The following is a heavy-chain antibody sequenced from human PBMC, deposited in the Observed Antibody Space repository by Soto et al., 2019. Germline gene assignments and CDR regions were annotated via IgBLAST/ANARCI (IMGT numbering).Heavy chain of an antibody. CDR2: ISWNSGSI. Sequence: SLRLSCAASGFTFDDYAMHWVRQAPGKGLEWVSGISWNSGSIGYADSVKGRFTISRDNAKNSLYLQMNSLRAEDTALYYCAKDPHCSGGSCYSHASYYYYMDVWGKGTTVTVSS. CDR1: GFTFDDYA. CDR3: AKDPHCSGGSCYSHASYYYYMDV. D-gene: IGHD2-15*01. V-gene: IGHV3-9*01. J-gene: IGHJ6*03.